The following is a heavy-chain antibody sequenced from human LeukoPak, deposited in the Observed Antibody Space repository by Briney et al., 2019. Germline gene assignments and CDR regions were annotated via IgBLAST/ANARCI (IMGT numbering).Heavy chain of an antibody. D-gene: IGHD4-17*01. J-gene: IGHJ5*02. V-gene: IGHV1-8*02. CDR2: MNPNSGNT. CDR3: ARVITVTTLFWFDP. Sequence: ASVKVSCKASGYTFTSYYMHWVRQAPGQGLEWMGWMNPNSGNTGYAQKFQGRVTMTRNTSISTAYMELSSLRSEDTAVYYCARVITVTTLFWFDPWGQGTLVTVSS. CDR1: GYTFTSYY.